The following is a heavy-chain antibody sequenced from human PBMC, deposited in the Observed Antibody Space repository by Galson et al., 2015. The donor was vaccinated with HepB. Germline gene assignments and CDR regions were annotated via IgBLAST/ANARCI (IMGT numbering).Heavy chain of an antibody. CDR1: GGTFSSYA. CDR3: AKYSGSLPDAFDI. CDR2: IIPILGIA. D-gene: IGHD1-26*01. Sequence: SVKVSCKASGGTFSSYAISWVRQAPGQGLEWMGRIIPILGIANYAQKFQGRVTITADKSTSTAYMELSSLRSEDTAAYYCAKYSGSLPDAFDIWGQGTMVTVSS. V-gene: IGHV1-69*04. J-gene: IGHJ3*02.